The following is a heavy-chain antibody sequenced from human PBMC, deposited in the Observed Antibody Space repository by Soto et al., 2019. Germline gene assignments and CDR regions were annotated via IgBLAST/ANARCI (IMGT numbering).Heavy chain of an antibody. CDR1: GGSISSGGYY. V-gene: IGHV4-31*03. CDR3: ARAYYDIFPGYYQNWFDP. J-gene: IGHJ5*02. CDR2: IYYSGST. D-gene: IGHD3-9*01. Sequence: QVQLQESGPGLVKPSQTLSLTCTVSGGSISSGGYYWSWIRQHPGKGLEWIGYIYYSGSTYYNPSLKSRITISVNTFKNQVSLKLSSVTAADTAVYYCARAYYDIFPGYYQNWFDPWGQGTLVTVSS.